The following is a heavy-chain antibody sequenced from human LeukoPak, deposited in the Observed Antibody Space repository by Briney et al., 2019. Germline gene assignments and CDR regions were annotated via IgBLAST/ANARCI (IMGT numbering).Heavy chain of an antibody. D-gene: IGHD2-15*01. J-gene: IGHJ4*02. V-gene: IGHV1-46*03. CDR3: ASERVSNDCSGGSCYLGY. CDR1: GYTFTSYY. Sequence: ASVTVSCKASGYTFTSYYMHWVRQAPGQGLEWMGIINPSGGSTSYAQKFQGRVTMTRDTSTSTVYMELSSLRSEDTAVYYCASERVSNDCSGGSCYLGYWGQGTLVTVSS. CDR2: INPSGGST.